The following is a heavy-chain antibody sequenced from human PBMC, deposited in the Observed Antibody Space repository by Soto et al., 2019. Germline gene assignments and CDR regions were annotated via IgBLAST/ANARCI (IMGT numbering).Heavy chain of an antibody. CDR3: ARGDIHYDSSGYYLDI. J-gene: IGHJ3*02. CDR1: GGTFSSYA. D-gene: IGHD3-22*01. CDR2: IIPIFGTA. Sequence: SVKVSCKASGGTFSSYAVSWVRQAPGQGLEWMGGIIPIFGTANYAQKFQGRGTITADKSTSTAYMELSSLRSEDTAVYYCARGDIHYDSSGYYLDIWGQGTMVTVSS. V-gene: IGHV1-69*06.